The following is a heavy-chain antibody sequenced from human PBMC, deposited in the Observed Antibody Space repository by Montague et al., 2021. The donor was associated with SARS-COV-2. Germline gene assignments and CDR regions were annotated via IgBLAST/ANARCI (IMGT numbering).Heavy chain of an antibody. Sequence: SLRLSCAASGFTFGGYDMNWVRQAPGKGLEWLSAIGIGGDTYYLGSVKGRFIISRENAKNSLYLQMNSLRVGDTAVYYCARGGEWSSSSLPDYWGQGTLVTVSS. J-gene: IGHJ4*02. CDR3: ARGGEWSSSSLPDY. D-gene: IGHD6-6*01. CDR2: IGIGGDT. CDR1: GFTFGGYD. V-gene: IGHV3-13*04.